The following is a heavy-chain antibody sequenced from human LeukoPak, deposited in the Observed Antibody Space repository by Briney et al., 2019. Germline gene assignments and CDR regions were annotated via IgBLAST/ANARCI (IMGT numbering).Heavy chain of an antibody. D-gene: IGHD2-2*02. CDR3: ARAVPAAIHWFDP. Sequence: ASVKVSCKASGYNFTGYYMHWVRQAPGQGLEWMGWINPNSGGTNYAQKFQGRVTMTRDTSISTAYMELSRLRSDDTAVYYCARAVPAAIHWFDPWGQGTLVTVSS. J-gene: IGHJ5*02. V-gene: IGHV1-2*02. CDR2: INPNSGGT. CDR1: GYNFTGYY.